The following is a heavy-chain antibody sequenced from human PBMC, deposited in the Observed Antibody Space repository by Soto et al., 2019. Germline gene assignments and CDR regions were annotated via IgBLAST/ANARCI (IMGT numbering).Heavy chain of an antibody. Sequence: GASVKASCKVSGHTVTDLSMHWVRLAPGGVLEWLGRFVPEDRETIYAENFQGRLTMTEDTSTDTPYMELNSLTYEDTALYYCATENTRRGLTLFGVVIAALYYWG. D-gene: IGHD3-3*01. CDR1: GHTVTDLS. J-gene: IGHJ4*01. V-gene: IGHV1-24*01. CDR2: FVPEDRET. CDR3: ATENTRRGLTLFGVVIAALYY.